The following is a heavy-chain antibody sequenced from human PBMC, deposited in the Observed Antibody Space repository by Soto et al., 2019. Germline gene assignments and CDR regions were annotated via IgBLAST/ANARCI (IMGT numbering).Heavy chain of an antibody. V-gene: IGHV2-5*02. CDR3: ALVRKIGDFWSGYFYMDV. D-gene: IGHD3-3*01. CDR1: GISLSTSKVG. CDR2: IYWDDDK. Sequence: QISLKESGPTLVKPTQTLTLTCNFSGISLSTSKVGVGWIRQPPGEALEWLELIYWDDDKRYSPSLKSRLTIMKASSKNQVVLTLTTMDPVDTATYYCALVRKIGDFWSGYFYMDVRGKGTTVTVS. J-gene: IGHJ6*03.